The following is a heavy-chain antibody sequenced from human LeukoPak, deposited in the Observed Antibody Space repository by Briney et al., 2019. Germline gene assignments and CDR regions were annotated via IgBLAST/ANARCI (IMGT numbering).Heavy chain of an antibody. CDR1: GFTFSSYA. V-gene: IGHV3-23*01. CDR2: ISGSGGNT. Sequence: GRSLRPSCAASGFTFSSYAMSWVRQAPGKGLEWVSAISGSGGNTYYADSVKGRFTISRDNSKNTLYLQMNSLRAEDTAVYYCAKEGYSSGWYGKMDVWGQGTTVTVSS. D-gene: IGHD6-19*01. J-gene: IGHJ6*02. CDR3: AKEGYSSGWYGKMDV.